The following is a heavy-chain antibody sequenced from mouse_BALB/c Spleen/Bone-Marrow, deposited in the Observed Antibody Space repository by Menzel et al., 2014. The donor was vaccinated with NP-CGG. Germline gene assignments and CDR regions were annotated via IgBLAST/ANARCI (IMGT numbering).Heavy chain of an antibody. D-gene: IGHD4-1*01. CDR3: ARWEYYAMDY. V-gene: IGHV14-3*02. CDR2: IDTANGNT. Sequence: VQLQQPGAELVKPGASVKLSCTASGFNIKDTYMHWVKQRPEQGLEWIGRIDTANGNTKYDPKFQGKATITADTSSNTAYLQLSSLTSEDTAVYYCARWEYYAMDYWGQGTSVTVSS. CDR1: GFNIKDTY. J-gene: IGHJ4*01.